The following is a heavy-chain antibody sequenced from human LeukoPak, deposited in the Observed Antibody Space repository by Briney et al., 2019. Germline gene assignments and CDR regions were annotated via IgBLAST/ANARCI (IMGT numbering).Heavy chain of an antibody. CDR2: ISYDGSNK. Sequence: GGSLRLSCAASGFTFSSYAMHWARQAPGKGLEWVAVISYDGSNKYYADSVKGRFTISRDNSKNTLYLQMNSLRAEDTAVYYCARPVGLAAALDYWGQGTLVTVSS. J-gene: IGHJ4*02. CDR3: ARPVGLAAALDY. D-gene: IGHD6-13*01. V-gene: IGHV3-30-3*01. CDR1: GFTFSSYA.